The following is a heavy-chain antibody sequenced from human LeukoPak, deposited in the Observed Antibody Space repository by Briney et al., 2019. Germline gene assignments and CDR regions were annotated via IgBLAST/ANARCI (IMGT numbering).Heavy chain of an antibody. CDR2: ISGSGGST. CDR1: GFTFSSYA. Sequence: GGSLRLSCAPSGFTFSSYAMTWVRQAPGKGLEWVSSISGSGGSTYYADSVKGRFTISRDNSKNTLYLQMNSLRAEDTAVYYCAKGGSDFWSEPHFDYWGQGTLVTVSS. D-gene: IGHD3-3*01. J-gene: IGHJ4*02. V-gene: IGHV3-23*01. CDR3: AKGGSDFWSEPHFDY.